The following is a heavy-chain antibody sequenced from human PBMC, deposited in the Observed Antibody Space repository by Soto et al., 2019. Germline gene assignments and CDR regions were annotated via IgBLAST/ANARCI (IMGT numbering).Heavy chain of an antibody. CDR1: EYTFTSYY. V-gene: IGHV1-46*01. Sequence: QVQLVQSGAEVKKPGASVKVSCKASEYTFTSYYMHWVRQAPGQGLEWMGIINPSGGSTSYAQKFQGRVTMTRDTSTSTVYMELSSLRSEDTAVYYCARVPGRWDSSGYRAGWYFDYWGQGTLVTVSS. CDR3: ARVPGRWDSSGYRAGWYFDY. D-gene: IGHD3-22*01. CDR2: INPSGGST. J-gene: IGHJ4*02.